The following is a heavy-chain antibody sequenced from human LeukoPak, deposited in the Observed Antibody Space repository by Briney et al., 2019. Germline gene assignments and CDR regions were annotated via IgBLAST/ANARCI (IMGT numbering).Heavy chain of an antibody. V-gene: IGHV3-23*01. CDR1: GFTFINYA. CDR2: ISGSASST. J-gene: IGHJ4*02. D-gene: IGHD3-22*01. Sequence: QTGGSLRLSCAASGFTFINYAMSWVRQAPGKGLEWVSAISGSASSTYYVDSVKGRFAIFRDNSKDTLYLQMNSLRAEDTAVYYCAKDLSTSYYYDSSGDGYWGQGTLVTVSS. CDR3: AKDLSTSYYYDSSGDGY.